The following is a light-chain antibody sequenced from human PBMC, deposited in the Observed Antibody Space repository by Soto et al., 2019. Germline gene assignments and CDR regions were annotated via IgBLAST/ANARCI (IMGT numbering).Light chain of an antibody. CDR3: QHSYTTPAT. V-gene: IGKV1-39*01. CDR1: QSISGY. Sequence: DIQMTQCPSSLSASVGDRVTITCRASQSISGYLNWYQQKPGKAPKLLIYAASSFQSGVPSRFSGSGYGKAVTLTIRRPQPEDLATYPCQHSYTTPATIAGGTKVDIK. CDR2: AAS. J-gene: IGKJ4*01.